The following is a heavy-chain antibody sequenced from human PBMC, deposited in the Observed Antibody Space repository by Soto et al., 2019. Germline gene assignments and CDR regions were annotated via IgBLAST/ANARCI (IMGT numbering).Heavy chain of an antibody. Sequence: EVQLVESGGGLVQPGVSLRLSCASSGFTLSDDYIDQDRQAPGKGLERGDSSRDKPQGYSTAYAASVKGRFPTSRDESKNSAYLQMNSLKTEDTAVYYCVRATYFSDSSGYTRGLDYWGQGTLVSVSS. CDR2: SRDKPQGYST. J-gene: IGHJ4*02. CDR1: GFTLSDDY. V-gene: IGHV3-72*01. CDR3: VRATYFSDSSGYTRGLDY. D-gene: IGHD3-22*01.